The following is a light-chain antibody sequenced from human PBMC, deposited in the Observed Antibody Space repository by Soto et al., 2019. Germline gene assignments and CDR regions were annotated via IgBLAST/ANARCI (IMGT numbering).Light chain of an antibody. CDR2: AAS. Sequence: DIQMTQSPNSLSASVGDRVTITCRASQSISSYLNWYQQKPGKAPKLLIYAASSLQSGVPSRFSGSGSGTDFTLTISSLQPEDFATYYCQQSYSTPRTFGQGTKVDIK. V-gene: IGKV1-39*01. CDR1: QSISSY. J-gene: IGKJ1*01. CDR3: QQSYSTPRT.